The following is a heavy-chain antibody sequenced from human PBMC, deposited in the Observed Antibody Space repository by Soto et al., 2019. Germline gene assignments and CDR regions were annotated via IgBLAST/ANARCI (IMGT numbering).Heavy chain of an antibody. V-gene: IGHV3-15*01. CDR1: GFTFSNAW. CDR2: IKSKTDGGTT. D-gene: IGHD2-15*01. J-gene: IGHJ3*02. Sequence: GGSLRLSCAASGFTFSNAWMSWVRQAPGKGLEWVGRIKSKTDGGTTDYAAPVKGRFTISRDDSKNTLYLQMNSLKTEDTAVYYCTTVLTARETKNDAFDIWGQGTMVTVSS. CDR3: TTVLTARETKNDAFDI.